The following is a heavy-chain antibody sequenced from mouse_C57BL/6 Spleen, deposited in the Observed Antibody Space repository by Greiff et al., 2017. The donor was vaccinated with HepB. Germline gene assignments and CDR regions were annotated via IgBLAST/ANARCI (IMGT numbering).Heavy chain of an antibody. D-gene: IGHD1-1*01. Sequence: VQLQQSGAELVRPGASVKLSCTASGFNIKDDYMHWVKQRPEQGLEWIGWIDPENGDTEYASKFQGKATITADTSSITAYLQLSSLTSEDTAVYYCTKRGLYYGSSSFDYWGQGTTLTVSS. J-gene: IGHJ2*01. CDR3: TKRGLYYGSSSFDY. CDR1: GFNIKDDY. CDR2: IDPENGDT. V-gene: IGHV14-4*01.